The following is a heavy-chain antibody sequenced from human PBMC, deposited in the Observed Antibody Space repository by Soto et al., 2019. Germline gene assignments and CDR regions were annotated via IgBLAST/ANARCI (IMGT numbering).Heavy chain of an antibody. CDR1: GGTLSSYA. D-gene: IGHD2-2*01. Sequence: QVQLVQSGAEVKKPGSSVKVSCKASGGTLSSYAISWVRQAPGQGLEWMGGVIPIFGTANYAQKFQGRVTITADESTSTAYMELGSLRSEDTAVYYCARDRGSPYYQLLWWGQGTLVTVSS. CDR2: VIPIFGTA. J-gene: IGHJ4*02. V-gene: IGHV1-69*01. CDR3: ARDRGSPYYQLLW.